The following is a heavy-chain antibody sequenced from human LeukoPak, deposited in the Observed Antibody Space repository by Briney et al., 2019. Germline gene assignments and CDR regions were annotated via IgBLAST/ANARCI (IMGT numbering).Heavy chain of an antibody. J-gene: IGHJ5*02. CDR2: IYYSGST. CDR3: ARDSGYDLYNWFDP. V-gene: IGHV4-59*01. D-gene: IGHD5-12*01. Sequence: SETLSLTCTVSGGSISSYYWSWIRQPPGKGLEWIGYIYYSGSTNYNPSLKSRVTISVDTSKNQFSLKLSSVTAADTAVYCCARDSGYDLYNWFDPWGQGTLVTVSS. CDR1: GGSISSYY.